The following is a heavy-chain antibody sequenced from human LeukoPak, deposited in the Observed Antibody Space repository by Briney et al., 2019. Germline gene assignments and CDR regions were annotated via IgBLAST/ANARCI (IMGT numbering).Heavy chain of an antibody. V-gene: IGHV3-74*01. CDR1: GFTFSIYW. CDR2: IRSDGIAT. J-gene: IGHJ6*02. D-gene: IGHD6-19*01. CDR3: ASLYSSGWYLYYYYGMDV. Sequence: PGGSLRLSCAASGFTFSIYWMHWVRQAPGKGLVWVSRIRSDGIATTYADSVKGRFTISRDNAKNTLYLQMNSLRAEDTAVYYCASLYSSGWYLYYYYGMDVWGQGTTVTVSS.